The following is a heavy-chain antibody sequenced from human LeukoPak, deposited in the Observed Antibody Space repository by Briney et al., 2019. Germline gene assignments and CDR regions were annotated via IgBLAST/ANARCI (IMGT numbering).Heavy chain of an antibody. CDR1: VFTFSNYA. J-gene: IGHJ4*02. CDR3: ARRSGIAVAGAFDY. Sequence: GSLRLSCAASVFTFSNYAMRWVRQAPGKGLEWVSGISGSGDSTYYADSVKGRFTISRDNSKNTLYLQMNSLRAEDTAVYYCARRSGIAVAGAFDYWGQGTLVTVSS. D-gene: IGHD6-19*01. CDR2: ISGSGDST. V-gene: IGHV3-23*01.